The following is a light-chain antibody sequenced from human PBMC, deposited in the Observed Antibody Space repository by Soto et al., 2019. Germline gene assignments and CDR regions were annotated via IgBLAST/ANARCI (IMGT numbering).Light chain of an antibody. Sequence: DIQMTQSPSTLPASVGDRVTITCRASQSISNWLAWYQQKPGTAPKLLIYHASTLEGGVPSRFSGSGSGTEFTLTISSLQPDDFATYYCQQYNSYSFGRGTKVDIK. CDR2: HAS. CDR1: QSISNW. V-gene: IGKV1-5*01. CDR3: QQYNSYS. J-gene: IGKJ1*01.